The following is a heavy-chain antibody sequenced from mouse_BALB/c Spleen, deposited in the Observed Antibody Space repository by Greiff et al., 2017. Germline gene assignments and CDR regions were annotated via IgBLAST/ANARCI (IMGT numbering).Heavy chain of an antibody. CDR3: AREGESTMIPTFAY. V-gene: IGHV1-54*01. CDR1: GYAFTNYL. D-gene: IGHD2-4*01. CDR2: INPGSGGT. J-gene: IGHJ3*01. Sequence: VQLQQSGAELVRPGTSVKVSCKASGYAFTNYLIEWVKQRPGQGLEWIGVINPGSGGTNYNEKFKGKATLTADKSSSTAYMQLSSLTSDDSAVYFCAREGESTMIPTFAYWGQGTLVTVSA.